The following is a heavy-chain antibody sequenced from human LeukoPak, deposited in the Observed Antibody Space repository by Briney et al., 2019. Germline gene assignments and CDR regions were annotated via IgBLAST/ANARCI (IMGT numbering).Heavy chain of an antibody. CDR2: ITSSGRYI. J-gene: IGHJ4*02. V-gene: IGHV3-21*01. Sequence: GGSLRLSCAASGFTFSSYEMNWVRQAPGKGLEWVSSITSSGRYIYYADSVKGRFTISRDNSENSLYLQMNSLRAEDTAVYYCVGGDYWGQGTLVTVSS. CDR3: VGGDY. CDR1: GFTFSSYE.